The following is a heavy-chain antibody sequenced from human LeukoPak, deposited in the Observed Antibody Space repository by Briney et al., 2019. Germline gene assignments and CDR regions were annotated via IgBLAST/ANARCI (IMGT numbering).Heavy chain of an antibody. CDR3: TKRDGQSFDY. CDR2: ILQDAETT. D-gene: IGHD5-24*01. J-gene: IGHJ4*02. CDR1: GFSFSTSM. Sequence: GGSVRLSCEASGFSFSTSMMSWVRRVPGQGLEWVSTILQDAETTYYADSVRGRFTISRDNFKDTLFLQMSSLRAEDTAIYYCTKRDGQSFDYWGQGALVTVSS. V-gene: IGHV3-23*01.